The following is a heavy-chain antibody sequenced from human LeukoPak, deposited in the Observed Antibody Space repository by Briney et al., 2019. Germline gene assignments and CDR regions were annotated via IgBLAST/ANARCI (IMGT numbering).Heavy chain of an antibody. CDR3: ARGGLPYYYGSGSYYRPLDY. CDR1: GFTFSSYS. CDR2: ISSSSSYI. V-gene: IGHV3-21*01. Sequence: GGSLRLSCAASGFTFSSYSVNWVRQAPGKGLEWVSSISSSSSYIYYADSVKGRFTISRDNAKNSLYLQMNSLRAEDTAVYYCARGGLPYYYGSGSYYRPLDYWGQGTLVTVSS. D-gene: IGHD3-10*01. J-gene: IGHJ4*02.